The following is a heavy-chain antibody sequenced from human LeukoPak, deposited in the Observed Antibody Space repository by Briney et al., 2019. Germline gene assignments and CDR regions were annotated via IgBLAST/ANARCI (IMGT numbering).Heavy chain of an antibody. CDR1: GFTFSSYS. D-gene: IGHD5-18*01. CDR3: AREPPRYSYGSYYFDY. J-gene: IGHJ4*02. CDR2: ISSSSSYI. Sequence: PGGSLRLSCAASGFTFSSYSMNWVRKAPGKGLEWVSSISSSSSYIYYADSVKGRFTISRDNAKNSLYLQMNSLRAEDTAVYYCAREPPRYSYGSYYFDYWGQGTLVTVSS. V-gene: IGHV3-21*01.